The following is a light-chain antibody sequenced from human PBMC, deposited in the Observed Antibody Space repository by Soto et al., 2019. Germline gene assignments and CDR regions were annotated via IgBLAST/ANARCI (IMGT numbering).Light chain of an antibody. Sequence: DIQMTQSPSTLSGSVGDRVTITCRASQTISSWLAWYQQKTGKAPKLLIYKASTLKSGVPSRFSGSGSGTAFTLTISSLQPDDFATYYCQHYNSYSEAFGQGTKVELK. J-gene: IGKJ1*01. V-gene: IGKV1-5*03. CDR2: KAS. CDR3: QHYNSYSEA. CDR1: QTISSW.